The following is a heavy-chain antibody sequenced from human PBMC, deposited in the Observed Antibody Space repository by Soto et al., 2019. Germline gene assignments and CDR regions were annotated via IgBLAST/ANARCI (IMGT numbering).Heavy chain of an antibody. CDR3: ASVTPVGYCSGGSCYDAYYYYMDV. V-gene: IGHV1-69*02. Sequence: SVKVSCKASGGTFSSYTISWVRQAPGQGLEWMGRIIPILGIANYAQKFQGRVTITADKSTSTAYMELSSLRSEDTAVYYCASVTPVGYCSGGSCYDAYYYYMDVWGKGTTVTVSS. CDR2: IIPILGIA. J-gene: IGHJ6*03. D-gene: IGHD2-15*01. CDR1: GGTFSSYT.